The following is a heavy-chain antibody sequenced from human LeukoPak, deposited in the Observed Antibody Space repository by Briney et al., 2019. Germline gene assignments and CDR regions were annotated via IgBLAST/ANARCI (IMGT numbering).Heavy chain of an antibody. CDR2: IYYSGST. J-gene: IGHJ6*02. CDR1: GGSISSGGYY. Sequence: SETLSLTCTVSGGSISSGGYYWSWIRQHPGKGLEWIGYIYYSGSTYYNPSLKSRVTISLDTSKNQFSLKLSSVTAADTAVYYCARHLNIYTYGYHYYYGMDVWGQGTTVTVSS. D-gene: IGHD5-18*01. V-gene: IGHV4-31*03. CDR3: ARHLNIYTYGYHYYYGMDV.